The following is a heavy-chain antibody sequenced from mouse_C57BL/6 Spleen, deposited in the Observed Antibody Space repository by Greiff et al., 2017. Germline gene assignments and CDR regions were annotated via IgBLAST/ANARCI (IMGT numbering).Heavy chain of an antibody. CDR2: IYPSDSET. V-gene: IGHV1-61*01. CDR3: EGGFSTVVAARFAY. CDR1: GYTFTSYW. Sequence: QVQLQQPGAELVRPGSSVKLSCKASGYTFTSYWMDWVKQRPGQGLEWIGNIYPSDSETHYNQKFKDKATLTVDKSSSTAYMQLSSLTSEDSAVDYCEGGFSTVVAARFAYWGQGTLVTVSA. D-gene: IGHD1-1*01. J-gene: IGHJ3*01.